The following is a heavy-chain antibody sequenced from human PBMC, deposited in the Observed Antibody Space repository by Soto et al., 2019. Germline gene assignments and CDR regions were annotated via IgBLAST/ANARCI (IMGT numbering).Heavy chain of an antibody. CDR1: GGTFSSYT. J-gene: IGHJ6*03. CDR3: ARDLGYCSGGSCKDYYYYYMDV. CDR2: IIPILGIA. D-gene: IGHD2-15*01. V-gene: IGHV1-69*08. Sequence: QVQLVQSGAEVKKPGSSVKVSCKASGGTFSSYTISWVRQAPGQGLEWMGRIIPILGIANYAQKFQDRVTITADKSTSTAYMELSSLRSEDTAVYYCARDLGYCSGGSCKDYYYYYMDVWGKGTTVTVSS.